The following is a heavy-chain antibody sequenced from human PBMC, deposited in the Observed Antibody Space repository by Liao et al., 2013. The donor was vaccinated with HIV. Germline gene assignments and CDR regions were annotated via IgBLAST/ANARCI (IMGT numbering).Heavy chain of an antibody. CDR3: ARAQWRKITCEGFVCYYYIHYLDV. J-gene: IGHJ6*03. V-gene: IGHV4-34*01. CDR1: GGSFSGYY. CDR2: VNQSGYT. Sequence: QVHLQQWGAGLLKPSETLSLTCAVYGGSFSGYYWSWIRQPPREGAWSGLGKVNQSGYTNYNPSLKSRVTMSVDTSKNQFSLKLRSVTAADTAVYYCARAQWRKITCEGFVCYYYIHYLDVWGERDHGHSL. D-gene: IGHD6-19*01.